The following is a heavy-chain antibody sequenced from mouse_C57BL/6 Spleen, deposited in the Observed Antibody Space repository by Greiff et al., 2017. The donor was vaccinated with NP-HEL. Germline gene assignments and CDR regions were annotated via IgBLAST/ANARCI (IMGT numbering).Heavy chain of an antibody. CDR1: GYTFTSYW. CDR3: ARGAVENYFDY. D-gene: IGHD1-1*01. V-gene: IGHV1-69*01. J-gene: IGHJ2*01. CDR2: IDPSDSYT. Sequence: QVQLKESGAELVMPGASVKLSCKASGYTFTSYWMHWVKQRPGQGLEWIGEIDPSDSYTNYNQKFKGKSTLTVDKSSSTAYMQLSSLTSEDSAVYYCARGAVENYFDYWGQGTTLTVSS.